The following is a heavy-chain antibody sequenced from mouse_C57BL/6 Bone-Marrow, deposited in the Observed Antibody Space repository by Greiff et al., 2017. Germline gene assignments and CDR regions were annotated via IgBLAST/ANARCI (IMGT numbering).Heavy chain of an antibody. V-gene: IGHV1-54*01. D-gene: IGHD4-1*01. Sequence: QVQLKESGAELVRPGTSVKVSCKASGYAFTNYLIEWVKQRPGQGLEWIGVINPGSGGTNYNEKFKGKATLTADKSSSTAYMKLSSQTSEYSAVYFCARSKNWDSWFAYWGQGTLVTVSA. CDR2: INPGSGGT. CDR3: ARSKNWDSWFAY. CDR1: GYAFTNYL. J-gene: IGHJ3*01.